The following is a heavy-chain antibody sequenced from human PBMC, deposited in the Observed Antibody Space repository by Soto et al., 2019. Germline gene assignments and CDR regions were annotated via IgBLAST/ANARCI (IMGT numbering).Heavy chain of an antibody. Sequence: VSCKAAGGSFRSYTISWVRQATGQGLEWMGRIIPILGIANYAQKFQGRVTITADKSTSTAYMELSSLRSEDTATYYCARHVRDRSSRQLASWGQGTPVTVSS. CDR3: ARHVRDRSSRQLAS. J-gene: IGHJ4*02. D-gene: IGHD6-6*01. CDR2: IIPILGIA. V-gene: IGHV1-69*02. CDR1: GGSFRSYT.